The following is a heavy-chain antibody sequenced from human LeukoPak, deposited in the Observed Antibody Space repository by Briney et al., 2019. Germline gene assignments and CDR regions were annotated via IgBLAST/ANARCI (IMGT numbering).Heavy chain of an antibody. J-gene: IGHJ4*02. CDR3: ATHGYSELRYFDWSTNE. CDR2: IKEDGSEK. Sequence: PGGSLRLSCAASGFTFSSYSVNWVRQAPGKGLEWVANIKEDGSEKYYVDSVKGRFTISRDNAKKSLYLQMDSLRAEDTAVYYCATHGYSELRYFDWSTNEWGQGTLVTVSS. D-gene: IGHD3-9*01. V-gene: IGHV3-7*01. CDR1: GFTFSSYS.